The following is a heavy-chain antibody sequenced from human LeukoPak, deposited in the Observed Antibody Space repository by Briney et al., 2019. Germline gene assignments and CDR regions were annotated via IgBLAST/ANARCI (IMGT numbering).Heavy chain of an antibody. D-gene: IGHD2-15*01. CDR3: AREDQPRGTFDY. Sequence: GSLRLSCVASGFTFSNHAMTWVRQAPGKGLEWVANIKQDGSEKYYVDSVKGRFTISRDNAKNSLYLQMNSLRAEDTALYYCAREDQPRGTFDYWGQGILVTVSS. J-gene: IGHJ4*02. V-gene: IGHV3-7*03. CDR1: GFTFSNHA. CDR2: IKQDGSEK.